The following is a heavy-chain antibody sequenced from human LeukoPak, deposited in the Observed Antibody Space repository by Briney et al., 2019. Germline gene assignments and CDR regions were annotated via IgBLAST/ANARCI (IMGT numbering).Heavy chain of an antibody. V-gene: IGHV1-2*02. CDR2: INCNSGDA. CDR1: RYTFTEHY. D-gene: IGHD3-10*01. J-gene: IGHJ5*02. CDR3: ARDLRYYGSGSYLRRNWFDP. Sequence: ASVKVSCKASRYTFTEHYIYWLRQAPGQGLEWVGRINCNSGDATSAQKFQGRVTMTRDTSISTAYMELSRLRSDDTAVYYCARDLRYYGSGSYLRRNWFDPWGQGTLVTVSS.